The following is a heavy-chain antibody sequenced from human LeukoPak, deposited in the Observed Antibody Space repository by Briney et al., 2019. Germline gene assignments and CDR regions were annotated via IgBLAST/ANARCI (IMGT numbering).Heavy chain of an antibody. J-gene: IGHJ4*02. D-gene: IGHD3-22*01. CDR1: GFTFSGSA. CDR3: TRLHSSGSH. Sequence: GGSLRLSCAASGFTFSGSAMHWVRQASGKGLEWVGRIRSKANSYATAYAASVKGRFTISRDDSKNTAYLQMNSLKTEDTAVYYCTRLHSSGSHWGQGTLVTVSS. V-gene: IGHV3-73*01. CDR2: IRSKANSYAT.